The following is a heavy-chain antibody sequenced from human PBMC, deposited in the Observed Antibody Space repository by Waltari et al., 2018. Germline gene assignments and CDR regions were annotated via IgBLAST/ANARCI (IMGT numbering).Heavy chain of an antibody. CDR1: GYTFTGYY. V-gene: IGHV1-2*06. D-gene: IGHD3-10*01. CDR3: ASPSIWFGELNYYYMDV. Sequence: QVQLVQSGAEVKKPGASVKVSCKASGYTFTGYYMHWVRQAPGQGLEWMGRINPNSGGTNYAQKFQGRVTMTRDTSISTAYMELSRLRSDDTAVYYCASPSIWFGELNYYYMDVWGKGTTVTVS. J-gene: IGHJ6*03. CDR2: INPNSGGT.